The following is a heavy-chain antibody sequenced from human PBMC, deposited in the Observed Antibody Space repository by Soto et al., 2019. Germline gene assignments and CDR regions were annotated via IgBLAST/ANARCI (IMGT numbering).Heavy chain of an antibody. J-gene: IGHJ4*02. CDR2: IWYDGGNK. D-gene: IGHD3-16*01. CDR3: ARGARDFDY. Sequence: GGSLRLSCAASGFTFDTYVMHWVRQAPGRGLEWVALIWYDGGNKYYADSVKGRFTISRDNSKNTLYLQMNSLRAEDTAVYYCARGARDFDYWGQGTLVTAPQ. V-gene: IGHV3-33*01. CDR1: GFTFDTYV.